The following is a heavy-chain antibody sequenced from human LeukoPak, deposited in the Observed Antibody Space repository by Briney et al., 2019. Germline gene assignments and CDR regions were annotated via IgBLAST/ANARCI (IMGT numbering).Heavy chain of an antibody. CDR3: AKANPLTTMVRGVRYNWFDP. CDR2: ISYDGSNK. J-gene: IGHJ5*02. CDR1: GFSFSSYA. V-gene: IGHV3-30*18. D-gene: IGHD3-10*01. Sequence: GGSLRLSCAVSGFSFSSYAMNWVRQAPGKGLEWVAVISYDGSNKYYADSVKGRFTISRDNSKNTLYLQMNSLRAEDTAVYYCAKANPLTTMVRGVRYNWFDPWGQGTLVTVSS.